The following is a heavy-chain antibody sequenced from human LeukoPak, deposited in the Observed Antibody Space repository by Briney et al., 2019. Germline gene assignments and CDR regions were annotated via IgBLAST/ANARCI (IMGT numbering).Heavy chain of an antibody. D-gene: IGHD2-2*01. V-gene: IGHV4-30-4*08. CDR1: GGSISSGDYY. J-gene: IGHJ5*02. Sequence: SQTLSLTXTVSGGSISSGDYYWSWIRQPPGKGLEWIGYIYYSGSTYYNPSLKCRVTISVDTSKNQFSLKLSSVTAADTAVYYCAREALTYCSSTSCYGNWFDPWGQGTLVTVSS. CDR2: IYYSGST. CDR3: AREALTYCSSTSCYGNWFDP.